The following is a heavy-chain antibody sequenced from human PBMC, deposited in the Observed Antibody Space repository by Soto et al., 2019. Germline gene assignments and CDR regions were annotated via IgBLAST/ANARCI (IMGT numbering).Heavy chain of an antibody. V-gene: IGHV4-39*01. J-gene: IGHJ3*02. CDR1: GGSISSSSYY. CDR3: VFTLHDAFDI. CDR2: IYYSGST. Sequence: QLQLQESGPGLVKPSETLSLTCTVSGGSISSSSYYWGWIRQSPGKGLEWIGSIYYSGSTYYNPSLKSRVTISVDTSKNQFSLKLSSVTAADTAVYYCVFTLHDAFDIWGQGTMVTVSS.